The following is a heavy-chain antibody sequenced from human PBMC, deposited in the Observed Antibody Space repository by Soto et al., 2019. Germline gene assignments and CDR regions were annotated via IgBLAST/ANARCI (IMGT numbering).Heavy chain of an antibody. CDR2: ISYDGSNK. CDR3: ARSLRAVYGMDV. Sequence: PGGSLRLSCAASGFTFSSYAMHWVRQAPGKGLEWVAVISYDGSNKYYADSVKGRFTISRDNSKNTLYLQMNSLRAEDTAVYYCARSLRAVYGMDVWGQGTTVTVS. V-gene: IGHV3-30-3*01. CDR1: GFTFSSYA. J-gene: IGHJ6*02. D-gene: IGHD3-16*01.